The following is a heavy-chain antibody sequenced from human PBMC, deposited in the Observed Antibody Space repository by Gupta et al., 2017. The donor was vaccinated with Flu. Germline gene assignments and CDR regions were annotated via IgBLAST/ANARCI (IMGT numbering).Heavy chain of an antibody. J-gene: IGHJ3*02. CDR3: TRDPGWGALDM. D-gene: IGHD1-26*01. CDR2: ITSSGDGV. Sequence: WVGRAPGKGLEAVARITSSGDGVYYMDAVKGRFTISRDNAKNSLILQMDSLRAEDTAVYYCTRDPGWGALDMWGQGTLVTISS. V-gene: IGHV3-7*01.